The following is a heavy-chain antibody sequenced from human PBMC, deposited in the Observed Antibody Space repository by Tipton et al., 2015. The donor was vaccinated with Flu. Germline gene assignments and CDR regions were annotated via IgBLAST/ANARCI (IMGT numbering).Heavy chain of an antibody. Sequence: QVQLVQSGGGVVQPGRSLRLSCAASGFTFSDSYMSWIRQAPGKGLEWVSHISSSGSTINYADSVKGRFTISRDNAKNSLYLQMNSLRAEDTAIYYCARDHPPSITVCGVITDYFGMDVWGQGTTVTVPS. D-gene: IGHD3-3*01. CDR2: ISSSGSTI. V-gene: IGHV3-11*01. CDR1: GFTFSDSY. CDR3: ARDHPPSITVCGVITDYFGMDV. J-gene: IGHJ6*02.